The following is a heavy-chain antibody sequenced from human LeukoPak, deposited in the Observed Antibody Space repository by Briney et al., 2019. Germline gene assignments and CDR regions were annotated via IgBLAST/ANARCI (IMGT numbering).Heavy chain of an antibody. CDR2: ISGSGDST. D-gene: IGHD1-26*01. Sequence: GGSLRLSCAASGFTFSSYAMSWVRQAPGKGLEWVSAISGSGDSTYYADSVKGRFTISRDNSKNTLYLQMNSLRAEDTAVYYCARGVGSYSRPDRPHIDYWGQGTLVTVSS. J-gene: IGHJ4*02. CDR1: GFTFSSYA. V-gene: IGHV3-23*01. CDR3: ARGVGSYSRPDRPHIDY.